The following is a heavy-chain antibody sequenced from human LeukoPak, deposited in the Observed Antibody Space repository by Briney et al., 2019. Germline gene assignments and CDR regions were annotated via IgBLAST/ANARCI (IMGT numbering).Heavy chain of an antibody. D-gene: IGHD3-10*01. V-gene: IGHV1-2*04. CDR1: GYTLTGYY. J-gene: IGHJ6*04. CDR3: ARDLYGSGEDPSGMDV. Sequence: ASVKVSCKASGYTLTGYYMHWVRQAPGQGLEWMGWINPNSGGTNYAQKFQGWVTTTRDTSISTAYMELSRLRSDDTAVYYCARDLYGSGEDPSGMDVWGKGTTVTVSS. CDR2: INPNSGGT.